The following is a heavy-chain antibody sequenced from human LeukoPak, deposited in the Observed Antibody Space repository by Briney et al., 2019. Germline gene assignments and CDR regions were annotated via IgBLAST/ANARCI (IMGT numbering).Heavy chain of an antibody. D-gene: IGHD3-10*01. V-gene: IGHV3-53*01. CDR2: IYSGGST. J-gene: IGHJ4*02. CDR1: GFTVSSNY. CDR3: ARDRHYYGSGTLDY. Sequence: GGSLRLSCAASGFTVSSNYMSWVRQAPGKGLEWVSVIYSGGSTYYADSVKGRFTISRDNSKNTLYLQMNSLGAEDTAVYYCARDRHYYGSGTLDYWGQGTLVTVSS.